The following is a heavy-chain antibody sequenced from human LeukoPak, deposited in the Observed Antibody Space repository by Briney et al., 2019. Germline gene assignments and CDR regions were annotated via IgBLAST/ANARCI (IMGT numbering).Heavy chain of an antibody. J-gene: IGHJ6*03. CDR3: ARGGYSSSSRGHYYYYMGV. Sequence: PSETLSLTCAVYGGSFSGYYWNWIRQAPGKGLEWIGEINHSGSTNYNPSLKSRVTLSVDTSKNHFSLKLTSVTAADTAVYYCARGGYSSSSRGHYYYYMGVWGKGTTVTVSS. V-gene: IGHV4-34*01. CDR1: GGSFSGYY. D-gene: IGHD6-6*01. CDR2: INHSGST.